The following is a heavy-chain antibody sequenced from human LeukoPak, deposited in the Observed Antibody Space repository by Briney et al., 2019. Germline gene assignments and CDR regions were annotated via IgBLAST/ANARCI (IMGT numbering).Heavy chain of an antibody. CDR3: ARGYYDYVWGSYRYDYLDS. Sequence: ASVKVSCKASGYTFTGYYMHWVRQAPGQGLEWMGWINPNSGGTNYAQKFQGWVTMTRDTSISTAYMELSRLRSDDTAVYYCARGYYDYVWGSYRYDYLDSWGQGTLVTVSS. J-gene: IGHJ4*02. CDR2: INPNSGGT. CDR1: GYTFTGYY. V-gene: IGHV1-2*04. D-gene: IGHD3-16*02.